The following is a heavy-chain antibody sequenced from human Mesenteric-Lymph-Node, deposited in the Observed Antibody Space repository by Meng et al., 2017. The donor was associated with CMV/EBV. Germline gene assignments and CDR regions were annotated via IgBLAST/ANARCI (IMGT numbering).Heavy chain of an antibody. J-gene: IGHJ6*02. CDR1: GFTFSSYA. CDR2: ISGSGGRT. Sequence: GGSLRLSCAASGFTFSSYAMNWVRQAPGKGLEWVSAISGSGGRTHYADSVKGRFTISRDNSKNTLYLQMNSLRAEDTAVYYCARDHRFLEWTLYGMDVWGQGTTVTVSS. CDR3: ARDHRFLEWTLYGMDV. V-gene: IGHV3-23*01. D-gene: IGHD3-3*01.